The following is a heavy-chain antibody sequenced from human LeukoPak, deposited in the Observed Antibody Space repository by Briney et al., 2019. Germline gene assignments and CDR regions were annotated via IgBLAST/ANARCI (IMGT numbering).Heavy chain of an antibody. J-gene: IGHJ4*02. D-gene: IGHD4-17*01. CDR1: GLSVSSSY. V-gene: IGHV3-53*01. Sequence: GGSLRLSCAASGLSVSSSYMSWVRQAPGKGLEWVSVIYSDGRTFYAGSVKGRFTISRDSSKNTVYLQMNSLRVEDTAVYYCARGKYGDDSYYFDYWGRGALVTVSS. CDR3: ARGKYGDDSYYFDY. CDR2: IYSDGRT.